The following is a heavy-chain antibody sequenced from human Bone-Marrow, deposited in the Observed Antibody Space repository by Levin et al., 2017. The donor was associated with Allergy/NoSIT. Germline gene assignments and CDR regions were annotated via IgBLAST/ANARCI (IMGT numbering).Heavy chain of an antibody. CDR3: ARGGGSLNY. CDR2: IPSSSNYI. Sequence: PGGSLRLSCTASGFTFSTSAMNWVRQAPGKGLEWVSSIPSSSNYIFYADSVKGRFIISRDNAKKSLFLQMDSLKVEDTAVYYCARGGGSLNYWGQGTLVAVSS. J-gene: IGHJ4*02. CDR1: GFTFSTSA. V-gene: IGHV3-21*01. D-gene: IGHD3-16*01.